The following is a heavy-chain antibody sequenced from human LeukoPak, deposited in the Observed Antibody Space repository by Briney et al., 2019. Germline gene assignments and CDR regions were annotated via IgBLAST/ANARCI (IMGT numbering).Heavy chain of an antibody. CDR3: ARDHGGDYDFWSGPRGSYYSYGMDV. V-gene: IGHV3-21*01. J-gene: IGHJ6*02. CDR2: ISSSSSDI. D-gene: IGHD3-3*01. Sequence: GSLRLSCGASGFTFRSYSMNGVGQAPGRGGEGVSSISSSSSDIYYADSVKGPFTISRDNAKNALYLQMNSLRAEDPAVYYCARDHGGDYDFWSGPRGSYYSYGMDVWGQGTTVTVSS. CDR1: GFTFRSYS.